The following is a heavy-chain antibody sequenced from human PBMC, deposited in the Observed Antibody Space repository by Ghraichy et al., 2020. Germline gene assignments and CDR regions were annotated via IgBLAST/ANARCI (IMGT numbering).Heavy chain of an antibody. CDR1: GGSFSGYY. J-gene: IGHJ2*01. D-gene: IGHD2-2*02. CDR3: ARGYCSSTSCYKGSRYWYFDL. V-gene: IGHV4-34*01. CDR2: INHSGST. Sequence: SETLSLTCAVYGGSFSGYYWSWIRQPPGKGLEWIGEINHSGSTNYNPSLKSRVTISVDTSKNQFSLKLSSVTAADTAVYYCARGYCSSTSCYKGSRYWYFDLWGRCPLVTVSS.